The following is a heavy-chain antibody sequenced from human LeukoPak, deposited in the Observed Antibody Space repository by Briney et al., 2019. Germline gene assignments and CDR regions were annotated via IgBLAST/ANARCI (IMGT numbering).Heavy chain of an antibody. D-gene: IGHD2-21*01. V-gene: IGHV1-18*01. CDR2: ISAYNGNT. Sequence: ASVKVSCKASGYTFTSYGISWVRQAPGQGLEWMGWISAYNGNTNYAQKLQGRVTMTTDTSTSTAYMELRSLRSDDTAVYYCARVGCGGDCYWKGSYWYFDLWGRGTLVTVSS. CDR3: ARVGCGGDCYWKGSYWYFDL. CDR1: GYTFTSYG. J-gene: IGHJ2*01.